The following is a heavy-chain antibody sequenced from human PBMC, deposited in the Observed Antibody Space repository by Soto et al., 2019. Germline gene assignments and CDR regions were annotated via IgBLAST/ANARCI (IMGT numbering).Heavy chain of an antibody. Sequence: GGSLRLSCAASGFSFCTYWIHWVRQAPGKGLVWVSRINSDGSKIDYADSVKGRFTISRDNARNTLNLQMNSLTAEDTAIYYCARAGPSPSYQYTLDVWGQGTTVTVSS. V-gene: IGHV3-74*01. CDR1: GFSFCTYW. CDR2: INSDGSKI. D-gene: IGHD2-2*01. CDR3: ARAGPSPSYQYTLDV. J-gene: IGHJ6*02.